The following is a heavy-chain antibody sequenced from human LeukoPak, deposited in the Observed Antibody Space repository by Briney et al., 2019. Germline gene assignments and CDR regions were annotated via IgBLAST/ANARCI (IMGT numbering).Heavy chain of an antibody. V-gene: IGHV3-11*01. D-gene: IGHD3-22*01. J-gene: IGHJ4*02. CDR2: ISPSGTTI. CDR1: GFTFRDFY. Sequence: GGSLRLSCTASGFTFRDFYMTWIRQAPGKGLEWISYISPSGTTILYADSVKGRFTISRDNAENSLYLQMNSLRAEDTAVYYCARGQMYYYDSSGYYPLHYFDYWGQGTLVTVSS. CDR3: ARGQMYYYDSSGYYPLHYFDY.